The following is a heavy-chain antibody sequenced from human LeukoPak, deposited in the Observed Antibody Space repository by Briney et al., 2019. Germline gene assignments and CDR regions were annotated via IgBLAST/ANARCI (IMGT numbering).Heavy chain of an antibody. Sequence: KAGESLKISCKGSGYSFTTYWIAWVRQMPGKGLEWMGIIFPGDSETIYRPSFQGQVTNSADKSISTAYLQWSSLKASDTAMYYCARLPIYGGYDFSSGFDPWGQGTLVTVSS. CDR3: ARLPIYGGYDFSSGFDP. V-gene: IGHV5-51*01. J-gene: IGHJ5*02. CDR1: GYSFTTYW. CDR2: IFPGDSET. D-gene: IGHD5-12*01.